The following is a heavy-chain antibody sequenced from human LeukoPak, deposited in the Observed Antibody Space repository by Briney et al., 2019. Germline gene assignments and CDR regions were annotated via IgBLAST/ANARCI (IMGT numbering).Heavy chain of an antibody. D-gene: IGHD6-13*01. CDR2: ISSSSSYI. V-gene: IGHV3-21*01. CDR1: GFTFSSYS. CDR3: AKDRAPLVGAFDI. Sequence: PGGSLRLSCAASGFTFSSYSMNWVRQAPGKGLEWVSSISSSSSYIYYADSVKGRFTISRDNAKNSLYLQMNSLRAEDTAVYYCAKDRAPLVGAFDIWGQGTMVTVSS. J-gene: IGHJ3*02.